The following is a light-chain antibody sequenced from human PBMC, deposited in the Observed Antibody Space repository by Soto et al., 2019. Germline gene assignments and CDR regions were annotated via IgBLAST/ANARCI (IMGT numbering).Light chain of an antibody. CDR1: QSVASN. CDR3: QQYGNWPPET. CDR2: GSS. V-gene: IGKV3-15*01. Sequence: DIVMTQSPVTLSVSPGERATLSCRASQSVASNLAWYQQKPGQSPRLLLYGSSTRATGIPARFRGSGSGTEFTLTISSLQSEDFAVYYCQQYGNWPPETFGPGTKVDMK. J-gene: IGKJ3*01.